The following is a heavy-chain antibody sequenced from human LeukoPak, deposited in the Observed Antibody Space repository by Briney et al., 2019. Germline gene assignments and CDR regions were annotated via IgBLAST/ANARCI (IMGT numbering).Heavy chain of an antibody. V-gene: IGHV4-59*01. CDR3: ARVTGYVMEDYFDY. CDR2: IYYSGST. D-gene: IGHD6-13*01. Sequence: SETLSLTCTVSGGSISSYYWSWIRQPPGKGLEWVGYIYYSGSTNYNPSLKSRVTISVDTSKNQFSLRLSSVTAADTAVYYCARVTGYVMEDYFDYWGQGTLVTVSS. CDR1: GGSISSYY. J-gene: IGHJ4*02.